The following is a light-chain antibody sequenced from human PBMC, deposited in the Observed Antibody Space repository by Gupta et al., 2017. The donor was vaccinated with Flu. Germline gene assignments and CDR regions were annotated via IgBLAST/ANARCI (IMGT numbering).Light chain of an antibody. CDR1: SSDVGAYNY. CDR3: CSYKSGSTIMVV. Sequence: QSALTQPASVSGSPGQSITISCTETSSDVGAYNYVSWYQQRPGKAPNLMIYSVSNRRSGVSDRFSCSNSGNTASLTISALQAEDEADYYCCSYKSGSTIMVVFGGGTKLTVL. V-gene: IGLV2-14*03. CDR2: SVS. J-gene: IGLJ2*01.